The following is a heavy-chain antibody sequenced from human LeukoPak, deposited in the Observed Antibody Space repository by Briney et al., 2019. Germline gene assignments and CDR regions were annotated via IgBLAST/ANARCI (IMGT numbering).Heavy chain of an antibody. D-gene: IGHD3-10*01. J-gene: IGHJ5*02. CDR2: IYYSGST. V-gene: IGHV4-59*01. CDR3: ARRYYGSGSYYYWFDP. Sequence: PSETLSLTCTVSGGSISSYYWSWIRQPPGKGLEWIGYIYYSGSTNYNPSLKSRVTISVDTSKNQFSLKLSSVTAADTAVYYCARRYYGSGSYYYWFDPWGQGTLVTVSS. CDR1: GGSISSYY.